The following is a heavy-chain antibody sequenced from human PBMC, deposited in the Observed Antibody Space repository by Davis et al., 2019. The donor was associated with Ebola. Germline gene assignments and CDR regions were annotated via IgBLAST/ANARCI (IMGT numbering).Heavy chain of an antibody. CDR3: ARDGGSGIDY. D-gene: IGHD3-16*01. CDR1: GGSISSYY. J-gene: IGHJ4*02. V-gene: IGHV4-59*12. CDR2: IYYSGST. Sequence: MPGGSLRLSCTVSGGSISSYYWSWIRQPPGKGLEWIGHIYYSGSTNYNPSLKSRVTISVDTSKNQFSLKLSSVTAADTAVYYCARDGGSGIDYWGQGTLVTVSS.